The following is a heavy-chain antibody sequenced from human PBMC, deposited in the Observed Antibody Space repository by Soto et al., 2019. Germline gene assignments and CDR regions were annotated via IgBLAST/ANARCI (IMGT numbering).Heavy chain of an antibody. V-gene: IGHV1-69*01. CDR2: IIPIFGTA. D-gene: IGHD1-26*01. Sequence: QVQLVQSGAEVKKPGSSVKVSCKAPGGTFSSYAISWVRQAPGQGLEWMGGIIPIFGTANYAQKFQGRVTITADESTSTAYMELSSLRSEDTAVYYCARDPVGATAQDPFDYWGQGTLVTVSS. CDR3: ARDPVGATAQDPFDY. J-gene: IGHJ4*02. CDR1: GGTFSSYA.